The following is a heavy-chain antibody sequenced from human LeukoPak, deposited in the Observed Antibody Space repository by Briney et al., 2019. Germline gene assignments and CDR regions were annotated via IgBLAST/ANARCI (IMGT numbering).Heavy chain of an antibody. J-gene: IGHJ5*02. Sequence: ASVKVSCKASGYTFTSYGISWVRQAPGQGLEWMGWISAYNGNTNYAQKLQGRVTMTTDTSTSTAYMELRSLRSDDTAVYYCAREDYGSGSYPENWFDPWGQGTLVTVSS. CDR2: ISAYNGNT. D-gene: IGHD3-10*01. V-gene: IGHV1-18*01. CDR3: AREDYGSGSYPENWFDP. CDR1: GYTFTSYG.